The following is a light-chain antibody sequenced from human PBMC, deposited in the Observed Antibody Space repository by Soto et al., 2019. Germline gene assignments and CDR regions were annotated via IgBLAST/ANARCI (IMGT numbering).Light chain of an antibody. Sequence: EILMTQSPATLSVSPGERATLSCRASQSVSSNLAWYQQKPGQAPRLLIYGASTRATGIPARFSGSGSGTEFSLTISSLQSEDSAVYYCQLYNIWPPGWTFSQGTKVEIK. V-gene: IGKV3-15*01. J-gene: IGKJ1*01. CDR3: QLYNIWPPGWT. CDR2: GAS. CDR1: QSVSSN.